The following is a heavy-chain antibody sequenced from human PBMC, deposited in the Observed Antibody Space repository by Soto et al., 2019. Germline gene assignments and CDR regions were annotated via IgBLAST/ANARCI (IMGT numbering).Heavy chain of an antibody. CDR1: GASISTRDYF. CDR2: IFYSGST. CDR3: TRDSTITSTWRGLDV. V-gene: IGHV4-31*03. J-gene: IGHJ6*02. D-gene: IGHD3-10*01. Sequence: QVQLQESGPGLVQASQTLSLTCTVSGASISTRDYFWGWVRQRPGEGLEWIGYIFYSGSTYYNPSLQSRLTISVDTSKNQFSLSLTSVTAADTAIYYCTRDSTITSTWRGLDVWGQGTTVTVSS.